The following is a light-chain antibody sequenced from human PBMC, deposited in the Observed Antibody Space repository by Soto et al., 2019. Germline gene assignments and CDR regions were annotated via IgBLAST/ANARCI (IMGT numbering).Light chain of an antibody. Sequence: QSVLTQPPSASGTPGQTVTISCSGTRSNIGRNVVNWYQQLPGTSPKLLIYSTDHRPSGVPDRFSGSKSGTSGSLAISGLQSAGEADYYCAVWDDSLNGIVFGGGTKLTVL. V-gene: IGLV1-44*01. CDR2: STD. J-gene: IGLJ2*01. CDR3: AVWDDSLNGIV. CDR1: RSNIGRNV.